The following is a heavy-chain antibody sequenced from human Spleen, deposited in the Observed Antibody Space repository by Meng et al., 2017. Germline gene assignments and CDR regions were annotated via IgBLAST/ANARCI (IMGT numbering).Heavy chain of an antibody. CDR1: GGSISGYY. Sequence: QGQLQQWGAVLLKPSETLSLTCAVCGGSISGYYWTWIRQPPGKGLELMGEINHSGSTTYNPSLKSRVTISVDTSKNQFSLKLNSVTAADTAVYYCARGPRITVAGGWFDPWGQGTLVTVSS. J-gene: IGHJ5*02. CDR2: INHSGST. D-gene: IGHD4-11*01. CDR3: ARGPRITVAGGWFDP. V-gene: IGHV4-34*01.